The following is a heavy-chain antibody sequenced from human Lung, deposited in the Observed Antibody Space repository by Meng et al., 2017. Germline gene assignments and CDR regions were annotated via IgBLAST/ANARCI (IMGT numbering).Heavy chain of an antibody. V-gene: IGHV4-30-4*01. CDR3: ARGQKGYFNL. CDR2: IYNSGST. J-gene: IGHJ2*01. Sequence: GQLQASGPGLVKPSQPLSLTCTVSGGSISSSNYYWSWIRQPPGKGLEWSGHIYNSGSTYYNPSLKSRITISVDTSKNQFSLKLSSVTAADTAVYYCARGQKGYFNLWGRGTLVTVSS. CDR1: GGSISSSNYY.